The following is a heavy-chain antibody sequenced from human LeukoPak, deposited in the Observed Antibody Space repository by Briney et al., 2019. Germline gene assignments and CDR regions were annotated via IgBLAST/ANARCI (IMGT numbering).Heavy chain of an antibody. D-gene: IGHD3-10*01. CDR2: ISGSGGST. J-gene: IGHJ4*02. CDR1: GFTFNRYA. Sequence: GGSLRLSCAASGFTFNRYAMSWVRQAPGKGLEWVSAISGSGGSTYYADSVKGRFTISRDNSKNTLYLQMNSLRAEDTAVYYCAKDHGSGSYYSHWGQGTLVTVSS. V-gene: IGHV3-23*01. CDR3: AKDHGSGSYYSH.